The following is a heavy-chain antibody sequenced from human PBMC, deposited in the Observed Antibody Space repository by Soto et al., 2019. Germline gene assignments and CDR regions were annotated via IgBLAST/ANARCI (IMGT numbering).Heavy chain of an antibody. J-gene: IGHJ4*02. CDR2: ISSSSSTI. Sequence: GGSLRLSCAASGFTFSSYSMNWVRQAPGKGLEWVSYISSSSSTIYYADSVKGRFTISRDNAKNSLYLQMNSLRAEDTAVYYCARDPLVSTEEYYFDYWGQGTLVTVSS. CDR1: GFTFSSYS. V-gene: IGHV3-48*01. D-gene: IGHD1-26*01. CDR3: ARDPLVSTEEYYFDY.